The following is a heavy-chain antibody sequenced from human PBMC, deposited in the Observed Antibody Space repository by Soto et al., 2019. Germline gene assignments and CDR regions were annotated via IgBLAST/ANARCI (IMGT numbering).Heavy chain of an antibody. Sequence: QVQMVQSGPEVKKPGASVKVSCKTSGYTFTSYGVAWVRQAPGQGLEWMVWISTSKGDTTYAQKFQGRVTMTTDTSTSTAYMELRSLRSDDTAVYYCATRSPAFDFWGQGTLVTVSS. D-gene: IGHD3-16*01. CDR3: ATRSPAFDF. CDR1: GYTFTSYG. V-gene: IGHV1-18*01. J-gene: IGHJ4*02. CDR2: ISTSKGDT.